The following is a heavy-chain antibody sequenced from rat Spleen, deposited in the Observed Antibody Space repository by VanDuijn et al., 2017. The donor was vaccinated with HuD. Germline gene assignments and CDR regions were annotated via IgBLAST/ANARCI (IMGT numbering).Heavy chain of an antibody. CDR1: GFSLTSNS. D-gene: IGHD1-2*01. Sequence: QVQLKESGPGLVQPSQTLSLTCTVSGFSLTSNSVHWVRQPPGKGLEWMGVIWTGGSTDYNSALESRLSITRDTSKSQGFLKMRGLKSEDTATYYCARGDSSYPYYYVMDAWGQVASVTVSS. V-gene: IGHV2-30*01. CDR3: ARGDSSYPYYYVMDA. J-gene: IGHJ4*01. CDR2: IWTGGST.